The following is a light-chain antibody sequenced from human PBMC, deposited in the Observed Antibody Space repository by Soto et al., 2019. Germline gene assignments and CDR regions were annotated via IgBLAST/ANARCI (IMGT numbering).Light chain of an antibody. CDR1: QNVYNN. V-gene: IGKV3-15*01. Sequence: EIVMTQSPATLSVSPGEGATLSCKASQNVYNNLAWYQQRPGQPPRLLIYDASTRATGISARFTGSGYGTEFTLTISSLQSEDLAVYFCQQCRNWPLTFGGGTKVVIK. CDR2: DAS. J-gene: IGKJ4*01. CDR3: QQCRNWPLT.